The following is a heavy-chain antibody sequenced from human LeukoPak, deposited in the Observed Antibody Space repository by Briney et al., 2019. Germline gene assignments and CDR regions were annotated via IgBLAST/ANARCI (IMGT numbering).Heavy chain of an antibody. CDR3: ARAEDGYNYFDY. D-gene: IGHD5-12*01. V-gene: IGHV3-53*01. J-gene: IGHJ4*02. CDR1: GFTVSSNY. CDR2: IYSGGST. Sequence: GGSLRLSCAASGFTVSSNYMSWVRQAPGKGLEWVSVIYSGGSTYYADSVKGRFTISRDNSKNTLYLQMNSLRAEDTAVYCCARAEDGYNYFDYWGQGTLVTVSS.